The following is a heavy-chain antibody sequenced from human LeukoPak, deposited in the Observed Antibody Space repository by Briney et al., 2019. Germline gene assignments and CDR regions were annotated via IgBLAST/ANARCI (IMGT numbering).Heavy chain of an antibody. D-gene: IGHD6-13*01. V-gene: IGHV1-46*01. CDR2: INPSGGST. Sequence: GASVKISCKASGYTFTSYGISWVRQAPGQGLEWMGIINPSGGSTSYAQRFQGRVTMTRDMSTSTVYMELSSLRSEDTAVYYCAREYSSSWYLSNIRYYYYMDVWGKGTTVTVSS. J-gene: IGHJ6*03. CDR3: AREYSSSWYLSNIRYYYYMDV. CDR1: GYTFTSYG.